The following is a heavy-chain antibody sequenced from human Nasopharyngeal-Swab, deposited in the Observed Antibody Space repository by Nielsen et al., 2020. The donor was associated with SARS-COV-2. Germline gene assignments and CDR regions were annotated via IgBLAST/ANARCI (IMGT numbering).Heavy chain of an antibody. Sequence: GESLKISCAGSGFTFSDYALSWVRQAPGKGLEWVSLISGCGAGTYYADSVKCRFTISRDNSRNTVSLQMNSLRAQDTAVYSCAKGDVSGQWLGARFDPWGQGTLVTVSS. CDR3: AKGDVSGQWLGARFDP. CDR2: ISGCGAGT. J-gene: IGHJ5*02. D-gene: IGHD6-19*01. V-gene: IGHV3-23*01. CDR1: GFTFSDYA.